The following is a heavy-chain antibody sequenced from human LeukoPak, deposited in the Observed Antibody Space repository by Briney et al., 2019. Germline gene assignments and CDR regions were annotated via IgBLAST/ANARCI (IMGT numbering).Heavy chain of an antibody. CDR1: GFSFSTYA. V-gene: IGHV3-15*01. CDR2: IKSLSAGVTT. J-gene: IGHJ4*02. Sequence: VGSLRLSCAASGFSFSTYAMSWVRQAPGKGLEWVCRIKSLSAGVTTDNATPVKGRFIISQVDSKNTVYLQRNGLKTEDTGVYYCTHESSGYSSLHSWGQGTLGTVSP. CDR3: THESSGYSSLHS. D-gene: IGHD3-22*01.